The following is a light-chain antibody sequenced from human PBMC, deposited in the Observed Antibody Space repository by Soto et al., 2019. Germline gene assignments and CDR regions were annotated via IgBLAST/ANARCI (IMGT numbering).Light chain of an antibody. V-gene: IGLV2-14*03. CDR2: HVS. CDR1: SSDFGGYNY. CDR3: TSFTSDNLYV. J-gene: IGLJ1*01. Sequence: QSVLTQPASVSGSPGQSITISCTGTSSDFGGYNYVSWYQQYPGKVPKLLIYHVSNRPSGVSNRFSGSESGNTASLTISGLQAEDEADYFCTSFTSDNLYVFGTGTKVTVL.